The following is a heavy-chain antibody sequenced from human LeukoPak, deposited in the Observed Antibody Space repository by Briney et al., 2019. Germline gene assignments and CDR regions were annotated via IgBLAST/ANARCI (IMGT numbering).Heavy chain of an antibody. D-gene: IGHD3-10*02. J-gene: IGHJ6*04. CDR1: GFTFSSYN. CDR3: AELGITMIGGV. Sequence: PGGSLRLSCAASGFTFSSYNMNWVRQAPGKGLEWISSISSSSNYIYYADSVKGRFTIFRDNAKNSLYLQMNSLRAEDTAVYYCAELGITMIGGVWGKGTTVTISS. CDR2: ISSSSNYI. V-gene: IGHV3-21*01.